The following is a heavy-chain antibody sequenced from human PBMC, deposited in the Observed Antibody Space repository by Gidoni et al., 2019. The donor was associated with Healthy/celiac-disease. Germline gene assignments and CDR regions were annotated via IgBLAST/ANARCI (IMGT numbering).Heavy chain of an antibody. CDR3: ARAEVGLLFPLDY. V-gene: IGHV5-51*01. CDR1: GYSFTSYW. CDR2: IYPGASDT. Sequence: EVQLVQSGAEVQKPGESLKISCKGSGYSFTSYWIGWVRHMPGKGLEWMGIIYPGASDTIYSPSFQGQVTISADKSISTAYLQWSSLKASDTAMYYCARAEVGLLFPLDYWGQGTLVTVSS. D-gene: IGHD2-21*01. J-gene: IGHJ4*02.